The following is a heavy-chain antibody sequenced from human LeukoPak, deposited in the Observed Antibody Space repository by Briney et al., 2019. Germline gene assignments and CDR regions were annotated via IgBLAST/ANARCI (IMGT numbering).Heavy chain of an antibody. Sequence: VASVKVSFKASGYTFTSYGISWVRQAPGQGLEWMGWISAYNGNTNYAQKLQGRVTMTTDTSTSTAYMELRSLRSDDTAVYYCARNMDYGDYPWWFDPWGQGTLVTVSS. CDR2: ISAYNGNT. J-gene: IGHJ5*02. V-gene: IGHV1-18*01. D-gene: IGHD4-17*01. CDR1: GYTFTSYG. CDR3: ARNMDYGDYPWWFDP.